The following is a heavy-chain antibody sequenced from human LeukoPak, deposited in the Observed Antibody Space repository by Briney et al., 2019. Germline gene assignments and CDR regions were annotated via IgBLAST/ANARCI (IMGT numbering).Heavy chain of an antibody. J-gene: IGHJ6*03. Sequence: SETLSLTCTVSGGSISSSSYYWGWIRQPPGKGLEWIGSIYYSGSTYYNPSLKSRVTISVDTSKNQFSLKLSSVTAADTAVYYCARVRTEAPIHMDVWGKGTTVTISS. V-gene: IGHV4-39*07. CDR3: ARVRTEAPIHMDV. CDR1: GGSISSSSYY. D-gene: IGHD3/OR15-3a*01. CDR2: IYYSGST.